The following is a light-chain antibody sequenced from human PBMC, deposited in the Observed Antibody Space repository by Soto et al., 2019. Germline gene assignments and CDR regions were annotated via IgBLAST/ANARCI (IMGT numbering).Light chain of an antibody. CDR3: QQYNNWPPYT. CDR2: GAS. V-gene: IGKV3-15*01. J-gene: IGKJ5*01. CDR1: QSVNSK. Sequence: EIVMTQSPATLSVSPGERATLSCRASQSVNSKLAWFQQKPGQAPRLLIYGASTRATDIPARFSGSGSGTEFTLTISSLQSEDFAVYYCQQYNNWPPYTFGRGTRLEIK.